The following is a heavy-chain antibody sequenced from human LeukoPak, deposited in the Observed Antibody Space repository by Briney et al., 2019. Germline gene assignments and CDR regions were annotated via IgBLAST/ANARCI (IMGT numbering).Heavy chain of an antibody. Sequence: SQTLSLTCTVSGGSLSSGSYYWSWIRQPAGTGLEWIGRIYTSGSINYNPSLKSRVTISVDTSKNQFSLKLSSVTAADTAVYYCAKIAVAGNYYYYGMDVWGQGTTVTVSS. D-gene: IGHD6-19*01. J-gene: IGHJ6*02. CDR2: IYTSGSI. CDR3: AKIAVAGNYYYYGMDV. CDR1: GGSLSSGSYY. V-gene: IGHV4-61*02.